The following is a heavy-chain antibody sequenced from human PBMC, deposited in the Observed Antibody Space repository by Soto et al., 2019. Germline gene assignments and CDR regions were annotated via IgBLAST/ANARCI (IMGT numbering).Heavy chain of an antibody. CDR1: GFTFSSYW. CDR3: AREIGYCSGGSCYSGGAFDI. J-gene: IGHJ3*02. CDR2: INSDGSST. D-gene: IGHD2-15*01. V-gene: IGHV3-74*01. Sequence: EVQLVESGGGLVQPGGSLRLSCAASGFTFSSYWMHWVRQAPGKGLVWVSRINSDGSSTSYADSVKGRFTISRDNAKNTPYLQMNSLRAEDTAVYYCAREIGYCSGGSCYSGGAFDIWGQGTMVTVSS.